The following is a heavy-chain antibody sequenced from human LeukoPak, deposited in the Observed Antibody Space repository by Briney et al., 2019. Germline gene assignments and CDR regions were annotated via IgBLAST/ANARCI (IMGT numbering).Heavy chain of an antibody. J-gene: IGHJ4*02. CDR3: ARDAPRKVSFNIVVVVAVAVDF. D-gene: IGHD2-15*01. CDR2: IKQDGSEK. Sequence: GGSLRLSCAASGFTFSSYWMSWVRQAPGKGLEWVVNIKQDGSEKYYVDSVKGRFTISRDNAKNSLYLQMNSLRAENTAVYYCARDAPRKVSFNIVVVVAVAVDFWGQGTLVSVSS. CDR1: GFTFSSYW. V-gene: IGHV3-7*01.